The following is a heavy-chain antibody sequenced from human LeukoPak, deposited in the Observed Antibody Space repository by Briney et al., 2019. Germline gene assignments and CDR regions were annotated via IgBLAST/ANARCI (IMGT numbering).Heavy chain of an antibody. V-gene: IGHV3-66*01. CDR2: IYSGGST. CDR3: ASSPRQWELPYYFDY. Sequence: GGSLRLSCVVSGFTVSNYYMSWVRQAPRKGLEWVSLIYSGGSTYYADSVKGRFTISRDNSKNTVYLQMNSLRAEDTAVYYCASSPRQWELPYYFDYWGQGTLVTVSS. D-gene: IGHD1-26*01. CDR1: GFTVSNYY. J-gene: IGHJ4*02.